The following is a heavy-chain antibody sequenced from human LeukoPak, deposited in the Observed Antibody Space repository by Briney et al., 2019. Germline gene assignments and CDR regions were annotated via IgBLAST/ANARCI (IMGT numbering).Heavy chain of an antibody. CDR2: IRYDGSNK. CDR3: ARAYSGYENYYYYYYMDV. J-gene: IGHJ6*03. D-gene: IGHD5-12*01. V-gene: IGHV3-30*02. Sequence: PAGSLRLSCAASGFTFSSYGMHWVRQAPGKGLEWVAFIRYDGSNKYYTDSVKGRFTISRDNSKNTLYLQMNSLRAEDTALYYCARAYSGYENYYYYYYMDVWGKGTTVTVSS. CDR1: GFTFSSYG.